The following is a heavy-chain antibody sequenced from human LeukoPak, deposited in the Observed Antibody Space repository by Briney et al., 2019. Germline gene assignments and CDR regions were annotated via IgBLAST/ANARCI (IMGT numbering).Heavy chain of an antibody. J-gene: IGHJ3*02. CDR2: IIPIFGTA. CDR1: GGTFSSYA. CDR3: ARAYASSGPHDAFDI. V-gene: IGHV1-69*13. Sequence: EASVKVSCKASGGTFSSYAISWVRQAPGQGLEWMGGIIPIFGTANYAQKFQGRVTITADESTSTAYMELSSLRSEDTAVYYCARAYASSGPHDAFDIWGQGTMVTVSS. D-gene: IGHD3-22*01.